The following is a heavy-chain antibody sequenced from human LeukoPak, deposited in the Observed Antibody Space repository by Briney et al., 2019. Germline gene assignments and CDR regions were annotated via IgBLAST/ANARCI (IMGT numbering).Heavy chain of an antibody. CDR2: ISSSSSYI. J-gene: IGHJ4*02. V-gene: IGHV3-21*06. Sequence: GGSLRLSCAASGFTFSSYSMNWVRQAPGKGLEWVSSISSSSSYIYYADSVKGRFTISRDDAQNLLYLQMNNLRAEDTAFYYCVNDFDRTIGYWGRGTLVTVSS. CDR3: VNDFDRTIGY. D-gene: IGHD2-21*02. CDR1: GFTFSSYS.